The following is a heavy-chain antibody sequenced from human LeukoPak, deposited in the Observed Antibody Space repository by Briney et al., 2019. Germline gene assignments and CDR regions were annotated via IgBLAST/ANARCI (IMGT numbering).Heavy chain of an antibody. J-gene: IGHJ4*02. Sequence: KPGGSLRLSCAPSGLTFSSYSMNWVRKAPGKGLEWVSYISSSRSYIYYADSVKGRFTISRDNARNSLYLQMSSLRVEHTAVYYCAREHSGGGNYYDSSGYYRSFDYWGQGTPVTVSS. CDR1: GLTFSSYS. CDR3: AREHSGGGNYYDSSGYYRSFDY. CDR2: ISSSRSYI. D-gene: IGHD3-22*01. V-gene: IGHV3-21*01.